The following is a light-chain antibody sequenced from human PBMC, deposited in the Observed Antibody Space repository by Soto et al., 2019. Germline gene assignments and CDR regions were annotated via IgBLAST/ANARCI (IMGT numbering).Light chain of an antibody. CDR2: GAS. Sequence: EIVLTQSPGTLSLSPGERATLSCRASQSVSSSYLAWYQQKPGQAPRLLIYGASGRATGIPDRFSGSGSGTDFTLTISRLEPEDFALYYCQQYCRSPPVTFGQGTRLEIK. CDR3: QQYCRSPPVT. V-gene: IGKV3-20*01. J-gene: IGKJ5*01. CDR1: QSVSSSY.